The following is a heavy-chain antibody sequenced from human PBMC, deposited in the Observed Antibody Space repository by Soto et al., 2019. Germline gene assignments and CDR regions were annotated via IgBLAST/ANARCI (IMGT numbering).Heavy chain of an antibody. CDR1: GGTFSSYA. V-gene: IGHV1-69*13. Sequence: SVKVSCKASGGTFSSYAISWVRQAPGQGLEWMGGIIPIFGTANYAQKFQGRVTITADESTSTAYMELSSLRSEDTAVYYCARDIADSGYLYYYYYGMDVWGQGTTVTVSS. D-gene: IGHD5-12*01. CDR3: ARDIADSGYLYYYYYGMDV. J-gene: IGHJ6*02. CDR2: IIPIFGTA.